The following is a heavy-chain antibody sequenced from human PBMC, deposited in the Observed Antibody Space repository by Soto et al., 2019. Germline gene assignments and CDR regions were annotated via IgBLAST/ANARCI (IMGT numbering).Heavy chain of an antibody. Sequence: QLQLQESGPGLVKPSETLSLTCTVSGDSISSSSYYWGWIRQPPGKGLEWIGSVSYSGNTYYNPSLKSRVTTSVDTSKNQFSLKLTSGTAADTAVYYCARPGSSSGWYYFDYWGQGTLVTVSS. V-gene: IGHV4-39*01. CDR2: VSYSGNT. D-gene: IGHD6-19*01. CDR3: ARPGSSSGWYYFDY. CDR1: GDSISSSSYY. J-gene: IGHJ4*02.